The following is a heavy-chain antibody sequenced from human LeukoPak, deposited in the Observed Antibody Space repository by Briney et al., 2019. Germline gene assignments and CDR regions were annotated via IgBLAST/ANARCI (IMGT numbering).Heavy chain of an antibody. CDR2: ISSSSSYI. V-gene: IGHV3-21*01. Sequence: PGGSLRLSCAASGFTVSSNEMSWVRQAPGKGLEWVSSISSSSSYIYYADSVKGRFTISRDNAKNSLYLQMNSLRAEDTAVYYCARVRGYDIMTPLDYWGQGTLVTVSS. CDR3: ARVRGYDIMTPLDY. J-gene: IGHJ4*02. CDR1: GFTVSSNE. D-gene: IGHD3-9*01.